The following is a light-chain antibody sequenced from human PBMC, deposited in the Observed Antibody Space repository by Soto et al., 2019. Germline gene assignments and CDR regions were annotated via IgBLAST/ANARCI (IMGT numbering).Light chain of an antibody. Sequence: QSVLTQPASVSGSPGQSITFSCTGTSSDVGGHNYVSWYQQHPGKAPKPIIYEVSKRPSGVSNRLSGSKSGNTASLSISGLQAEDEADYYCASYTSSPTLVFGTGTKVTVL. CDR1: SSDVGGHNY. CDR2: EVS. CDR3: ASYTSSPTLV. J-gene: IGLJ1*01. V-gene: IGLV2-14*01.